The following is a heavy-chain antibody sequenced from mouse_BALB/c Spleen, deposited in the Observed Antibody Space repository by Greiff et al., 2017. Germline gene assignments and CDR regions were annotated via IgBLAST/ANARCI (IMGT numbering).Heavy chain of an antibody. CDR2: ILPGSGST. CDR3: ASELTGSAWFAY. Sequence: VQLQQSGAELMKPGASVKISCKATGYTFSSYWIEWVKQRPGHGLEWIGEILPGSGSTNYNEKFKGQATFTADTSSNTAYMQLSSLTSEDSAVYYCASELTGSAWFAYWGQGTLVTVSA. D-gene: IGHD4-1*01. V-gene: IGHV1-9*01. J-gene: IGHJ3*01. CDR1: GYTFSSYW.